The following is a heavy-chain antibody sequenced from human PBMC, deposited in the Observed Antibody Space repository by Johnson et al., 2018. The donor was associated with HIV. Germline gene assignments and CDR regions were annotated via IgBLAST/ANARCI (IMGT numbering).Heavy chain of an antibody. CDR2: IRYDGSNQ. CDR3: AKASSDSSGYADL. V-gene: IGHV3-30*02. CDR1: GFTFSSYA. D-gene: IGHD3-22*01. Sequence: VESGGGVVQPGRSLRLSCAASGFTFSSYAMHWVRQAPGKGLEWVAFIRYDGSNQYYADSVKGRFTISRDNSNNTLYLQMNSLRSGDTAVYYCAKASSDSSGYADLWGQGTMVTVSS. J-gene: IGHJ3*01.